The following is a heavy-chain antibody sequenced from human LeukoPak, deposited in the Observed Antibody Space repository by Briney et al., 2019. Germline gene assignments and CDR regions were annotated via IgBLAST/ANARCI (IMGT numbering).Heavy chain of an antibody. CDR2: INPYSGVT. V-gene: IGHV1-2*06. CDR3: ARDGYQM. D-gene: IGHD2-2*01. Sequence: RASVKVSCKTSGYTSTDYSMHWVRQAPGQGLEWMGRINPYSGVTDYAQKFKGRVTMTRDTSISTAYMELSRLRFDDTAVYYCARDGYQMWGQGTLVTVSS. J-gene: IGHJ1*01. CDR1: GYTSTDYS.